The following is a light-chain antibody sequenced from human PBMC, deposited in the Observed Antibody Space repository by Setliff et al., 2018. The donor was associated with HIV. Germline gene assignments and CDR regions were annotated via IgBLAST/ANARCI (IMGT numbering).Light chain of an antibody. CDR2: DVN. Sequence: QSVLTQPPPASGSLGQSVTISCTGTSSDVGGFIRVSWYQQPPRTAPTLMIYDVNNRPSGVPDRFSGSKSGNTASLTISRLQAEDEADYYCSSYTSTNTWVFGTGTKVTVL. V-gene: IGLV2-18*02. J-gene: IGLJ1*01. CDR1: SSDVGGFIR. CDR3: SSYTSTNTWV.